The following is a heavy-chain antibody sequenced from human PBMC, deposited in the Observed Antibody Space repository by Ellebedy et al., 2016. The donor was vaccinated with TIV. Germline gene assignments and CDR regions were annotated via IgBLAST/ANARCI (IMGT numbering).Heavy chain of an antibody. D-gene: IGHD4-11*01. CDR2: IKYDGADK. CDR1: GFTFSVTW. V-gene: IGHV3-7*01. Sequence: GESLKISCAASGFTFSVTWMSWARQAPGKGLEWVARIKYDGADKDYVDSVKGRLAISRDNARSSLYLQMNSLSAEDTAVYYCGRGQTTFEYWGQGTLVTVSS. J-gene: IGHJ4*02. CDR3: GRGQTTFEY.